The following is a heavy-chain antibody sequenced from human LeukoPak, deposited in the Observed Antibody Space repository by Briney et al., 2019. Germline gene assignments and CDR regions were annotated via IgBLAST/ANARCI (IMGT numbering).Heavy chain of an antibody. J-gene: IGHJ4*02. D-gene: IGHD6-6*01. CDR3: ARSSIAARPGDY. Sequence: GGSLRLSCAASGFTVSSNYMSWVRQAPGKGLEWVSVIYSGGSTYYADSVKGRFTISRDNSKNTLYLQMNSLRAEDTAVYYCARSSIAARPGDYWGQGTLVTVSS. V-gene: IGHV3-53*01. CDR2: IYSGGST. CDR1: GFTVSSNY.